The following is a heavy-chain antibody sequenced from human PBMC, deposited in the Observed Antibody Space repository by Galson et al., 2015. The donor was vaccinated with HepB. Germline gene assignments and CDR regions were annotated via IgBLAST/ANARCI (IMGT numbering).Heavy chain of an antibody. D-gene: IGHD6-19*01. CDR2: INAGNGNT. Sequence: SVKVSCKASGYTFTSYAMHWVRQAPGQRLEWMGWINAGNGNTKYSQKFQGRVTITRDTSASTAYMELSSLRSEDTAVYYCARDIGDSSGWRYYYYYMDVWGKGTTVTVSS. V-gene: IGHV1-3*01. CDR3: ARDIGDSSGWRYYYYYMDV. J-gene: IGHJ6*03. CDR1: GYTFTSYA.